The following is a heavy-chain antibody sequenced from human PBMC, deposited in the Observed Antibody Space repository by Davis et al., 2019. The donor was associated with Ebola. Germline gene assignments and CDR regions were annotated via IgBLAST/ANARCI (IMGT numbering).Heavy chain of an antibody. J-gene: IGHJ5*02. Sequence: MPSETLSLTCAVSGGSISSGGYSWNWIRQPPGKGLEWIGYIYYSGNTYYIPSLKSRLTISVDTSNNQFSLKLTSVTAADTAVYYCARGRVIASADRPKGWFDPWGQGTLVTVSS. V-gene: IGHV4-30-4*07. CDR1: GGSISSGGYS. CDR3: ARGRVIASADRPKGWFDP. D-gene: IGHD6-13*01. CDR2: IYYSGNT.